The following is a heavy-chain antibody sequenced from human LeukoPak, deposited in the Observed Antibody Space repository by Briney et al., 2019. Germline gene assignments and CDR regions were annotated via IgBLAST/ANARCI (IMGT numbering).Heavy chain of an antibody. CDR2: FDPEDGET. J-gene: IGHJ4*02. V-gene: IGHV1-24*01. CDR3: ATVGGLYSNYALDY. D-gene: IGHD4-11*01. CDR1: GYTLNELS. Sequence: ASVKVSCKVSGYTLNELSMHWVRQAPGKGLEWMGGFDPEDGETIYAQKFQGRVTMTEDTSTDTAYMELSSLRSEDTAVYYCATVGGLYSNYALDYWGQGTLVTVSS.